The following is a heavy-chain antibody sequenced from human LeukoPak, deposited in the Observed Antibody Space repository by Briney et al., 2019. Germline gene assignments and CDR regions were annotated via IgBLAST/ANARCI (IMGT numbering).Heavy chain of an antibody. Sequence: PSETLSLTCTVSGGSISSYYWSWIRQPPGKGLEWIGYIYYSGGTNYNPSLKSRVTISVDTSKNQFSLKLSSVTAADTAVYYCARAPVSPLFDYWGQGTLVTVSS. CDR2: IYYSGGT. J-gene: IGHJ4*02. CDR3: ARAPVSPLFDY. V-gene: IGHV4-59*01. CDR1: GGSISSYY.